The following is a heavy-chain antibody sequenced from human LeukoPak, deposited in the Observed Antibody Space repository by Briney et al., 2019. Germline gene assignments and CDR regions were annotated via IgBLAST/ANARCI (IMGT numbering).Heavy chain of an antibody. CDR3: ARGGYSIDY. J-gene: IGHJ4*02. V-gene: IGHV4-34*01. D-gene: IGHD2-15*01. CDR2: INHSGST. Sequence: SETLSLTCAVYGGSFSGYYWSWIRQPPGKGLEWIGEINHSGSTNYNPSLKSRVTMSVDTSKNQFSLKLRSVTAADTAVYCCARGGYSIDYWGQGTLVTVSS. CDR1: GGSFSGYY.